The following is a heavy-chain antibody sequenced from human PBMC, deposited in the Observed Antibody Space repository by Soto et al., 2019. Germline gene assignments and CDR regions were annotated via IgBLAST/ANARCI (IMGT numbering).Heavy chain of an antibody. V-gene: IGHV3-33*08. CDR3: ARDSVRFLEHFSKDYFDY. Sequence: GGSLRLSCAGSGFTFSDYCMHWVRQAPGKGLEWVAVLWYDGSGEYYTDSVRGRFTVSRVNSKNTLYLQMNNLRDEDTGVYYCARDSVRFLEHFSKDYFDYWGQGTRVTVSS. CDR1: GFTFSDYC. CDR2: LWYDGSGE. D-gene: IGHD3-3*01. J-gene: IGHJ4*02.